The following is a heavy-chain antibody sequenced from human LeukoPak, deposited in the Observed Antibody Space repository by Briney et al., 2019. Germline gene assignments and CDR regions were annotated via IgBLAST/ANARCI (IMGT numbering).Heavy chain of an antibody. CDR2: YDPEDGKT. CDR1: GYTLTELS. CDR3: ATGLTVTTLVDY. J-gene: IGHJ4*02. Sequence: GASVTVSYKVSGYTLTELSMHWVRQAPGKGFEWMGGYDPEDGKTIYAQQFEGRVTMSEDIYTDTAYMELSSLRSEDTAVYYCATGLTVTTLVDYWGQGTLVTVTS. V-gene: IGHV1-24*01. D-gene: IGHD4-17*01.